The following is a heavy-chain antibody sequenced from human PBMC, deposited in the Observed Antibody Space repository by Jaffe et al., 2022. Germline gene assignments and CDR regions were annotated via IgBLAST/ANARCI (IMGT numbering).Heavy chain of an antibody. CDR2: ISSSSSYI. V-gene: IGHV3-21*01. Sequence: EVQLVESGGGLVKPGGSLRLSCAASGFSISSHSMNWVRQAPGKGLEWVSSISSSSSYIYFADSVKGRFTISRDNAKNSHFLEMNSLRAEDTAVYYCVREAAAGVGRYFDYWGQGALVTVSS. CDR1: GFSISSHS. CDR3: VREAAAGVGRYFDY. D-gene: IGHD6-13*01. J-gene: IGHJ4*02.